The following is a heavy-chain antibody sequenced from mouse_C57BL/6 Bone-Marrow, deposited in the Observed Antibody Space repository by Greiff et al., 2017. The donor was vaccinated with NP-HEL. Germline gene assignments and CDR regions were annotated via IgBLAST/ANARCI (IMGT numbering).Heavy chain of an antibody. V-gene: IGHV1-69*01. CDR3: ARTYYYYGSSSYWYFDV. D-gene: IGHD1-1*01. CDR2: IDPSDSYT. J-gene: IGHJ1*03. Sequence: QVQLQQPGAELVMPGASVKLSCKASGYTFTSYWMHWVKQRPGQGLEWIGEIDPSDSYTNYNQKFKGKSTLTVDKSSSTAYIQLSSLTSEDSAVYDCARTYYYYGSSSYWYFDVWGTGTTVTVSS. CDR1: GYTFTSYW.